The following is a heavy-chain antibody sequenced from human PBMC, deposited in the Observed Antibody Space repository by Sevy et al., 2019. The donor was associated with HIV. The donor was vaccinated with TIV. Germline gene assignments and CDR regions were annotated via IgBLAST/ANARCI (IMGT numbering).Heavy chain of an antibody. CDR3: ARHSLFTIFGVVIDPKMYYFDY. V-gene: IGHV4-39*01. Sequence: SETLSLTCTVSGGSITNNNYYWGWIRQSPGKGLEWIGTINYSGSTDYNPSLKSRVTVSVDTSKNQISLRLSSVTAADTAVYYCARHSLFTIFGVVIDPKMYYFDYWGQGTLVTVPS. CDR1: GGSITNNNYY. J-gene: IGHJ4*02. CDR2: INYSGST. D-gene: IGHD3-3*01.